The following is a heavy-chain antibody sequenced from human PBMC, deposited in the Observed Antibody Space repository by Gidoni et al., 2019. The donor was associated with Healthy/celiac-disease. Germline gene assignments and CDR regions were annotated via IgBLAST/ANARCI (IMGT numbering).Heavy chain of an antibody. CDR1: GYTFTGYY. D-gene: IGHD2-2*01. CDR3: ARDCSSTSCHYYYGMDV. CDR2: ISPNSGGT. V-gene: IGHV1-2*04. J-gene: IGHJ6*02. Sequence: QVQLVQSGAEVKKPGASVKVSCKASGYTFTGYYMHWVRQAPGQGLEWMGWISPNSGGTNYAQKFQGWVTMTRDTSSSTAYMELSRLRSDDTAVYYCARDCSSTSCHYYYGMDVWGQGTTVTVSS.